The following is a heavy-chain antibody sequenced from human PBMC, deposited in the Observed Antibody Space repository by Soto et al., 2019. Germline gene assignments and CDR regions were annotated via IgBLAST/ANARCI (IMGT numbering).Heavy chain of an antibody. CDR3: ARDAYWYFDL. V-gene: IGHV3-30-3*01. CDR1: GFTFSSYA. Sequence: QVQLVESGGGVVQPGRSLRLSCAASGFTFSSYAMHWVRQAPGKGLEWVAVISYDGSNKYYADSVKGRFTISRDNSKNTLYLQMNSLRAEDTAVYYCARDAYWYFDLWGRGNLGTVSS. J-gene: IGHJ2*01. CDR2: ISYDGSNK.